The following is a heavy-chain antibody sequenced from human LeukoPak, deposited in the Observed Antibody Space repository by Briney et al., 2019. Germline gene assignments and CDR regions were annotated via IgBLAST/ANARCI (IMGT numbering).Heavy chain of an antibody. V-gene: IGHV3-23*01. D-gene: IGHD2-2*01. J-gene: IGHJ4*02. CDR2: ISGSGGST. CDR3: ARVGYCSSTSCHQDY. Sequence: GGSLRLSCAASGFTFSSYAMSWVRQAPGKGLEWVSAISGSGGSTYYADSVKGRFTISRDNSKNTLYLQMNSLRAEDTAVYYCARVGYCSSTSCHQDYWGQGTLSPSPQ. CDR1: GFTFSSYA.